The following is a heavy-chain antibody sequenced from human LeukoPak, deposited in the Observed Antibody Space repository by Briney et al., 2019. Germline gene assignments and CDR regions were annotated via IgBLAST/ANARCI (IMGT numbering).Heavy chain of an antibody. D-gene: IGHD5-12*01. CDR1: GFTFSSYA. J-gene: IGHJ6*04. V-gene: IGHV3-23*01. CDR3: ARDKTSGYQPRGVMDV. CDR2: ISGSSDIT. Sequence: PGGSLRLSCAASGFTFSSYAMSWVRQAPGKGLEWVSVISGSSDITYYADSVKSRFTISRGNANNSLYLQMNSLRVEDTAVYYCARDKTSGYQPRGVMDVWGKGTTVIVSS.